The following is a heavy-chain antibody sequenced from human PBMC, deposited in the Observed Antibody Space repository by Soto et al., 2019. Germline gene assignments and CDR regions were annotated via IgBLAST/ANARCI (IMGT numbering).Heavy chain of an antibody. CDR2: ISSSSGYI. CDR1: GFTFSSYS. CDR3: ARDDYGDYVPSNFDY. J-gene: IGHJ4*02. D-gene: IGHD4-17*01. V-gene: IGHV3-21*01. Sequence: EVQLVESGGGLVKPGGSLRLSCAASGFTFSSYSMNWVRQAPGKGLEWVSSISSSSGYIYYADSVKGRFTISRDNAKNSLYLQMNSLRAEDTAVYYCARDDYGDYVPSNFDYWGQGTLVTVSS.